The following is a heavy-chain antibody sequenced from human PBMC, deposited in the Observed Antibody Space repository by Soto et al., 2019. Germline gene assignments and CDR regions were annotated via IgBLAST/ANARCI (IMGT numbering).Heavy chain of an antibody. CDR2: FDPEDGET. CDR3: ATALRYFDWLSAGWP. V-gene: IGHV1-24*01. D-gene: IGHD3-9*01. CDR1: GYTLTELS. J-gene: IGHJ5*02. Sequence: ASVKVSCKVSGYTLTELSMHWVRQAPGKGLEWMGGFDPEDGETIYAQKFQGRVTMTEDTSTDTAYMELSSLRSEDTAVYYCATALRYFDWLSAGWPWGQGTLVTVSS.